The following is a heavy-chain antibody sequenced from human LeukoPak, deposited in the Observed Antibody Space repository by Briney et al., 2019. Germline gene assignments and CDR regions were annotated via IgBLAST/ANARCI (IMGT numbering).Heavy chain of an antibody. J-gene: IGHJ3*02. CDR3: ARAPTYYYDSSGFTPAYAFDI. CDR1: GYSISSGYY. CDR2: IYHSGSS. Sequence: SETLSLTCTVSGYSISSGYYWGWIRQPPGKGLEWIGSIYHSGSSYYNPSLKSRVTISVDPSKSQFSLKLSSVTAADTAVYYCARAPTYYYDSSGFTPAYAFDIWGQGTMVTVSS. V-gene: IGHV4-38-2*02. D-gene: IGHD3-22*01.